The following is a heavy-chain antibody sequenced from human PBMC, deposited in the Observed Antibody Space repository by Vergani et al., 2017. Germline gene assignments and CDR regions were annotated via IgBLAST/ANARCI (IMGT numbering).Heavy chain of an antibody. Sequence: QVQLQQWGAGLLKPSETLSLTCAVYGGSFSGYYWSWIRQPPGKGLEWIGEINHSGSTNYNPSLKSRVTISVDTSKNQFSLKLSSVTAADTAVYYCAGDMWTYSRGCSDYWGQGTLVTVSS. CDR1: GGSFSGYY. J-gene: IGHJ4*02. CDR3: AGDMWTYSRGCSDY. D-gene: IGHD6-19*01. CDR2: INHSGST. V-gene: IGHV4-34*01.